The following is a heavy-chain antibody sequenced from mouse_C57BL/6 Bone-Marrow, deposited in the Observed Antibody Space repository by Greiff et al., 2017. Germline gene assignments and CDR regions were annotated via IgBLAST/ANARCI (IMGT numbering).Heavy chain of an antibody. J-gene: IGHJ1*03. CDR3: ARGAIYYYCSSYGYVDD. CDR1: GFSLSTSGMG. CDR2: IDWDDDK. D-gene: IGHD1-1*01. V-gene: IGHV8-12*01. Sequence: QVQLKESGPGILQSSQTLSLTCSFSGFSLSTSGMGVSWIRQPSGQGLEWLAHIDWDDDKRSNPSLKSPLTISKATSRNQVILNISSVDTAETATYYCARGAIYYYCSSYGYVDDWGTGTTVTVSS.